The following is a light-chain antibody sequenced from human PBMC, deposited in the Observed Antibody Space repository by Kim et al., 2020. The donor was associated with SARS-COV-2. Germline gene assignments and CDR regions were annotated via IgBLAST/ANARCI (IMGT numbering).Light chain of an antibody. V-gene: IGKV1-27*01. J-gene: IGKJ1*01. CDR2: AAS. CDR3: QKCDSAPWT. Sequence: ASVGERVTITCRASQYISNYLAWFQLKPGKAPKLLIYAASALQPGVPSRFSGSGSGTDFTLTVTSLQPEDVATYYCQKCDSAPWTFGQGTKVEIK. CDR1: QYISNY.